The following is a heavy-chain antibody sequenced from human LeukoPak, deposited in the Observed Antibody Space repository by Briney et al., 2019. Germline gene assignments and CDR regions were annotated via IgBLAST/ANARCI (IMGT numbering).Heavy chain of an antibody. CDR1: GGSISSYY. V-gene: IGHV4-59*01. CDR2: GHYSGGT. Sequence: SETLSLTCTVSGGSISSYYWSWIRQPPGRGPEWIGYGHYSGGTNYNSSLKSRVTISVDASSNQFSLKLSSVTVSDTAVYYCARLGSYYFDYGRQGILVTVSS. CDR3: ARLGSYYFDY. D-gene: IGHD6-6*01. J-gene: IGHJ4*02.